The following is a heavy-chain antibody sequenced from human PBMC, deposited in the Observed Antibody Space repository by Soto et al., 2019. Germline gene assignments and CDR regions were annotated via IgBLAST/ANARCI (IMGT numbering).Heavy chain of an antibody. CDR2: INPSGGST. V-gene: IGHV1-46*03. Sequence: QVQLVQSGAEVKKPGASVKVSCKASGYTFTSYYMHWVRQAPGQGLELMGIINPSGGSTSYAQKFQGRVTMTRDTSTSTVYMERSSLSSEYTAVYYCARGAYGSGSYSDEYGMDVWGQGTTDTVSS. CDR1: GYTFTSYY. CDR3: ARGAYGSGSYSDEYGMDV. J-gene: IGHJ6*02. D-gene: IGHD3-10*01.